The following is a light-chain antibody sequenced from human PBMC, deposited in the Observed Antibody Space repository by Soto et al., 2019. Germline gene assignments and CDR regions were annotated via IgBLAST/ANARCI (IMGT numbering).Light chain of an antibody. Sequence: IVMTQSPDSLAVSLGERATINCKSSQSVLYSSNNENYLAWYQQKPGQPPKLLIYWASTRESGVPDRFSGSGSRTDFTLTISSLQAEDVAVYYCQQYYTTPWPFGQGTKVEIK. CDR1: QSVLYSSNNENY. V-gene: IGKV4-1*01. CDR2: WAS. CDR3: QQYYTTPWP. J-gene: IGKJ1*01.